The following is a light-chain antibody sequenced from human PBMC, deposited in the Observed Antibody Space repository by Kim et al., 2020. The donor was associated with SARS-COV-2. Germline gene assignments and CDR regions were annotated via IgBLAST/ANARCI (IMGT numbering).Light chain of an antibody. CDR3: HQYDKWPWT. V-gene: IGKV3-15*01. Sequence: EIVMTQSPATLSVSPGERATLSCRASQSVRSNLAWYQQKPGQAPRLLISGASARATGIPARFSGSGSGTEFTLTISSLQSEDFAVYYCHQYDKWPWTFGQGTKVDIK. J-gene: IGKJ1*01. CDR2: GAS. CDR1: QSVRSN.